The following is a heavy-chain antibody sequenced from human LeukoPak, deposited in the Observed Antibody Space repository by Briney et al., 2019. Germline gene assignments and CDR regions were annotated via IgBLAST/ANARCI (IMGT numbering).Heavy chain of an antibody. CDR3: TKDHDGMHA. CDR2: ISVSGSRA. CDR1: GFTFSSNA. Sequence: GGSLRLSCAASGFTFSSNAMSWARQAPGKGLEWVSVISVSGSRAYYADFVKGRFIVSRDNSKNTVLLQMNSLRVEDTAVYYCTKDHDGMHAWGQGTTVTVSS. J-gene: IGHJ6*01. V-gene: IGHV3-23*01.